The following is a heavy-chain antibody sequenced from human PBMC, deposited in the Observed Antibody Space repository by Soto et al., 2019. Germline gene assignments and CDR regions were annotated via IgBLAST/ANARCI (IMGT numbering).Heavy chain of an antibody. CDR3: ARAHSVLTGDFWFDP. D-gene: IGHD7-27*01. CDR2: IYYSGST. J-gene: IGHJ5*02. Sequence: QVQLQESGPGLVKPSQTLSLTCTVSGGSIRSGGYYWSWIRQHPGKGLEWIGYIYYSGSTYYNPSLKSRVTISVDTSKNQFSLKLSSVTAADTAVYYCARAHSVLTGDFWFDPWGQGTLVTVPS. V-gene: IGHV4-31*03. CDR1: GGSIRSGGYY.